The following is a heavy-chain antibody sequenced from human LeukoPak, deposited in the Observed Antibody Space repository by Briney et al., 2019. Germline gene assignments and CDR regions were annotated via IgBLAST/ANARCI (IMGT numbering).Heavy chain of an antibody. CDR1: GFTFSSYS. CDR3: ARESLECSSTSCYYYYMDV. CDR2: ISSSSSYI. J-gene: IGHJ6*03. Sequence: GGSLRLSCAASGFTFSSYSMNWVRQAPGKGLEWVSSISSSSSYIYHADLVKGRFTISIGNAKHSLYLQTDSMGAADTAVYCRARESLECSSTSCYYYYMDVWGKGTTVTVSS. D-gene: IGHD2-2*01. V-gene: IGHV3-21*01.